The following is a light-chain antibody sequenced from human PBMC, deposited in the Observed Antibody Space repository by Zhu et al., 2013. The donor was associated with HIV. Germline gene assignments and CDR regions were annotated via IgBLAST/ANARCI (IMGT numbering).Light chain of an antibody. CDR3: QQYNNWPIT. CDR1: QTVIGD. Sequence: EIVLTQSPDTLSLSPGEGATLSCRASQTVIGDYIAWYQHHPGQPPRLLIYRASHRAAGIPDRFSGSGSGTDFTLTINSLQSEDFAVYYCQQYNNWPITFGQGTRLEIK. CDR2: RAS. J-gene: IGKJ5*01. V-gene: IGKV3D-15*01.